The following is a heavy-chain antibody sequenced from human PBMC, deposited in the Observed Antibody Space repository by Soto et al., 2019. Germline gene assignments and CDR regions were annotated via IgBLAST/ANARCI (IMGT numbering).Heavy chain of an antibody. CDR3: ARDIEYSNPHNWFDP. D-gene: IGHD6-6*01. Sequence: GGSLRLSCAASGFTFSSYSMNWVRQAPGKGLEWVSSISSSSSYIYYADSVKGRFTISRDNAKNSLYLQMNSLRAEDTAVYYCARDIEYSNPHNWFDPWGQGTLVTVSS. CDR1: GFTFSSYS. J-gene: IGHJ5*02. CDR2: ISSSSSYI. V-gene: IGHV3-21*01.